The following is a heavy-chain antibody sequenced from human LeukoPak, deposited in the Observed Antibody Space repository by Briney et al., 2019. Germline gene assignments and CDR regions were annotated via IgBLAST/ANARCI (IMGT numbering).Heavy chain of an antibody. Sequence: QPGGSLTLSWVFSGFFFSNGAMNWVRQAPGKGLEWVSAISGSGGSTYYADSVKGRFTISRDNSKYTLYLQMNSLRAEDTAVYYCAKDTDYYAAAPIWGQVTMVTVSS. D-gene: IGHD3-10*01. V-gene: IGHV3-23*01. CDR3: AKDTDYYAAAPI. J-gene: IGHJ3*02. CDR2: ISGSGGST. CDR1: GFFFSNGA.